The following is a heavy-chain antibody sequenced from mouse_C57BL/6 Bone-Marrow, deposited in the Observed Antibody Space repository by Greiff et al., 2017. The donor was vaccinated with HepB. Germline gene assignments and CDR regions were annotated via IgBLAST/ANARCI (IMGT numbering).Heavy chain of an antibody. J-gene: IGHJ2*01. CDR2: INPSNGGT. CDR3: ARELGRDYFDY. CDR1: GYTFTSYW. Sequence: QVQLQQPGTELVKPGASVTLSCKASGYTFTSYWMHWVKQRPGQGLAWIGNINPSNGGTNYNEKFKSKATLTVDKSSSTAYMQLSSLTSEDSAVYYCARELGRDYFDYWGQGTTLTVSS. V-gene: IGHV1-53*01. D-gene: IGHD4-1*01.